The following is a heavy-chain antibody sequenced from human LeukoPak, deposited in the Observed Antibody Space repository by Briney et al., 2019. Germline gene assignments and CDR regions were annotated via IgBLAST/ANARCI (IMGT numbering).Heavy chain of an antibody. D-gene: IGHD6-13*01. V-gene: IGHV3-48*04. CDR1: GFTFSSYA. CDR2: INGGGSPI. Sequence: GGSLRLSCAASGFTFSSYAMNWVRQAPGKGLEWVSYINGGGSPILYADSVRGRFTISRDNAKNSLYLQMNSLRAEDTAVYYCARDLVQQLGLSTLFDYWGQGTLVTVSS. CDR3: ARDLVQQLGLSTLFDY. J-gene: IGHJ4*02.